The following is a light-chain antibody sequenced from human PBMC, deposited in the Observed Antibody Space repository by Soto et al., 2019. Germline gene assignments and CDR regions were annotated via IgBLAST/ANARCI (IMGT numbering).Light chain of an antibody. CDR1: QSVRSSY. V-gene: IGKV3-20*01. Sequence: EIVLTQSPGTLSLSPGERATLSCRASQSVRSSYFAWYQQTPGKAPRLLIYGASSRATGIPDRLSGRGSGTEFTLTIRRLEPEDFAVYYCHQYGSSQTFGQGTKVDIK. CDR3: HQYGSSQT. CDR2: GAS. J-gene: IGKJ1*01.